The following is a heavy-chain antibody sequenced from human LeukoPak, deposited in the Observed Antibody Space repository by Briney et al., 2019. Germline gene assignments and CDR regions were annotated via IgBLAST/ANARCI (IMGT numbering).Heavy chain of an antibody. CDR3: AKGGSVGTTTYFDY. J-gene: IGHJ4*02. V-gene: IGHV3-23*01. D-gene: IGHD1/OR15-1a*01. CDR1: GFTFPIYA. CDR2: ISARGDNT. Sequence: GGSLRLSCAASGFTFPIYAMYWVRQAPGKGLEWVSSISARGDNTFYADSVRGRFTVSRGNSKNTLSLQLNSLRAEDTAIYYCAKGGSVGTTTYFDYWGQGTPVTVSS.